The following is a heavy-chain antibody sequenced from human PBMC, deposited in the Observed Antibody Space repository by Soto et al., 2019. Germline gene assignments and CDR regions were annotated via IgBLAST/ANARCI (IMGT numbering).Heavy chain of an antibody. CDR1: GGSISSYY. J-gene: IGHJ6*02. D-gene: IGHD3-9*01. CDR3: ARAEPYYDILTGPIPLYYYYGMDV. CDR2: IYYSGST. V-gene: IGHV4-59*01. Sequence: AETLSLTCTVSGGSISSYYWSWIRQPPGKGLEWIGYIYYSGSTNYNPSLKSRVTISVDTSKNQFSLKLSSVTAADTAVYYCARAEPYYDILTGPIPLYYYYGMDVWGQGTTVTVSS.